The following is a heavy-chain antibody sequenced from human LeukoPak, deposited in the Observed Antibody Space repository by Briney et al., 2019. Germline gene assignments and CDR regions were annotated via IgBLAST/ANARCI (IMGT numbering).Heavy chain of an antibody. J-gene: IGHJ4*02. CDR3: ARLGYSGYALDY. CDR1: GGSISSYY. Sequence: SETLSLTCTVSGGSISSYYWSWIRQPPGKGLEWIGYIYYSGSTNYNPSLKSRVTISADTSKNQFSLKLSSVTAADTAVYYCARLGYSGYALDYWGQGTLVTVSS. V-gene: IGHV4-59*01. CDR2: IYYSGST. D-gene: IGHD5-12*01.